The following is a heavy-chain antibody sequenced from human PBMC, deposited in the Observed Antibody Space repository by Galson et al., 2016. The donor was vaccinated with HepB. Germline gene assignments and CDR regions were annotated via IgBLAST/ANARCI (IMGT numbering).Heavy chain of an antibody. CDR1: GFTFSSYT. V-gene: IGHV3-30*01. CDR3: ARDYGGTYRTLRLDFDP. CDR2: ISFDGSKR. J-gene: IGHJ5*02. Sequence: SLRLSCAASGFTFSSYTMHWVRQAPDKGLQWVALISFDGSKRYYADSVKDRFAVSRDNSKNTLFLQLKSLRVEDTAVYYCARDYGGTYRTLRLDFDPWGQGTLVTVSS. D-gene: IGHD1-26*01.